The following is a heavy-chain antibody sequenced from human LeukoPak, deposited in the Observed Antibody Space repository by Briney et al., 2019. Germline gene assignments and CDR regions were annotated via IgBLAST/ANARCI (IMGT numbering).Heavy chain of an antibody. CDR1: GYTFTAFY. CDR2: ISPTSGGT. J-gene: IGHJ4*02. V-gene: IGHV1-2*02. Sequence: ASVKVSCKTSGYTFTAFYIHWVRQAPGQGLEWMGWISPTSGGTNHAEKFQGRVTMTRDTSIGTAYMELSRLRSDDTAVYYCAGGTDYYGSGSSGYWGQGTLVTVSS. D-gene: IGHD3-10*01. CDR3: AGGTDYYGSGSSGY.